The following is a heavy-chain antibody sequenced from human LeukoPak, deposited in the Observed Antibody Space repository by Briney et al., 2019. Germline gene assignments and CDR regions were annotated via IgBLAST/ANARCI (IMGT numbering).Heavy chain of an antibody. J-gene: IGHJ4*02. Sequence: ASVKVSCKASGYTFTSYGISWVRQAPGQGLEWMGWISAYNGNTNYAQKLQGRVTMTTDTSTSTAYMELRSLRSDDTAVYYCARDPWFGELGYYFDYWGQGTLVTVSS. CDR2: ISAYNGNT. V-gene: IGHV1-18*01. CDR3: ARDPWFGELGYYFDY. CDR1: GYTFTSYG. D-gene: IGHD3-10*01.